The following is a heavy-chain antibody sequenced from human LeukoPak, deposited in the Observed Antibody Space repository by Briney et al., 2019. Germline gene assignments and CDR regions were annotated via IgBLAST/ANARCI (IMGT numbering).Heavy chain of an antibody. D-gene: IGHD3-10*01. Sequence: SQTLSLTCAISGDSVSSNSAAWNWIRQSPSRGLEWLGRTYYRSKWYNDYAVSVKSRITINPDTSKNQFSLKLSSVTAADTAVYYCARVSSPKMVRGVNVMISHAFDIWGQGTMVTVSS. V-gene: IGHV6-1*01. CDR2: TYYRSKWYN. CDR1: GDSVSSNSAA. J-gene: IGHJ3*02. CDR3: ARVSSPKMVRGVNVMISHAFDI.